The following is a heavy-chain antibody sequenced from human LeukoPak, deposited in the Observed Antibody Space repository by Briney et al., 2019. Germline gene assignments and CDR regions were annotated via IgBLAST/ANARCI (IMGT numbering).Heavy chain of an antibody. CDR1: RFTFSSYS. V-gene: IGHV3-21*01. CDR2: ISSSPSYM. Sequence: GGSLRLSCAASRFTFSSYSRNWVRQAPGKAREGVSSISSSPSYMYYADSVKGRFTISRDNAKNSLSLQMNSLRAEDTAVYYCAREVGARTKHDYWGQRTLVTVSS. J-gene: IGHJ4*02. D-gene: IGHD1-26*01. CDR3: AREVGARTKHDY.